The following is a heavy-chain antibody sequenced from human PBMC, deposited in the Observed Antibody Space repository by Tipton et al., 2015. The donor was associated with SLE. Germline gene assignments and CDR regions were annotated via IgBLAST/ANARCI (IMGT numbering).Heavy chain of an antibody. CDR1: GGSISSSNYY. Sequence: PGLVKPSETLSLTCTVSGGSISSSNYYWGWIRQPPGKGLEWIGTIYYSGSTYYNPSLKSRVTISVDTSKNQFSLKLSSVTAADTAVFYCARHSTREFSDAFDIWGQGTMVTVSS. D-gene: IGHD3-10*01. J-gene: IGHJ3*02. V-gene: IGHV4-39*07. CDR2: IYYSGST. CDR3: ARHSTREFSDAFDI.